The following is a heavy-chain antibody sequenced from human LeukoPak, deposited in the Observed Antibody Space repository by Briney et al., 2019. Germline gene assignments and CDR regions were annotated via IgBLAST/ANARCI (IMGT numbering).Heavy chain of an antibody. J-gene: IGHJ4*02. V-gene: IGHV4-30-2*01. CDR2: INHSGST. CDR3: ARSAYVQWLVSASFDY. D-gene: IGHD6-19*01. Sequence: SQTLSLTCAVSGGSISSGGYYWSWIRQPPGKGLEWIGEINHSGSTNYNPSLKSRVTISVDTSKNQFSLKLSSVTAADTAVYYCARSAYVQWLVSASFDYWGQGTLVTVSS. CDR1: GGSISSGGYY.